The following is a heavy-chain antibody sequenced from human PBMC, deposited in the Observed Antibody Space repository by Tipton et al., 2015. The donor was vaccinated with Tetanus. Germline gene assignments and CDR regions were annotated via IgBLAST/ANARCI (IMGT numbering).Heavy chain of an antibody. D-gene: IGHD5/OR15-5a*01. CDR3: ARLRKIVSRSGWAFDY. CDR2: VSYSGRT. V-gene: IGHV4-39*02. Sequence: TLSLTCIVSGGSLKSSDYYGAWVRQSPLKGLEWIGSVSYSGRTYYNPSLKSRVTMSVDTSKKDFSVSPTSVTAADTAVYYCARLRKIVSRSGWAFDYWGQGILVTVAS. J-gene: IGHJ4*02. CDR1: GGSLKSSDYY.